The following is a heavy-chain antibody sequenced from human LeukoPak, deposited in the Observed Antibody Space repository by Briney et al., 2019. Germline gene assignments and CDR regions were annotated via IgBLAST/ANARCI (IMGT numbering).Heavy chain of an antibody. V-gene: IGHV1-69-2*01. CDR3: ATSIGALFPDK. Sequence: ATVKISCKASGHTFSDFYIHWVRETPEKGLEWMGRVDREDGESVYAEKWQGRVTMTADPSTDTGHMELSSLTFDDTAVYYCATSIGALFPDKWGQGTLVTVSS. J-gene: IGHJ4*02. CDR1: GHTFSDFY. D-gene: IGHD3-10*02. CDR2: VDREDGES.